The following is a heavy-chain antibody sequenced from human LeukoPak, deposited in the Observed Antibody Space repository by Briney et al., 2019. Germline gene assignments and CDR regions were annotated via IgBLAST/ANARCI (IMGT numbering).Heavy chain of an antibody. CDR2: IRYDGSNK. CDR3: AKDHYDFWSGYPYYFDY. V-gene: IGHV3-30*02. Sequence: QSGGSLRLSCAASGFTFSSYGMHWVRQAPGKGLEWVAFIRYDGSNKYYADSVKGRFTISRDNSKNTLYLQMNSLRAEDTAVYYCAKDHYDFWSGYPYYFDYWGQGTLVTVSS. D-gene: IGHD3-3*01. CDR1: GFTFSSYG. J-gene: IGHJ4*02.